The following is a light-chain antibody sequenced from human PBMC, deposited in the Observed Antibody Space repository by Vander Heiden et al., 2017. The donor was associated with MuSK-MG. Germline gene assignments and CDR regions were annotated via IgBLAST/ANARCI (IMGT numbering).Light chain of an antibody. V-gene: IGKV1-39*01. Sequence: IQMTQSPSSLSASVGDRVTITCRASQSISSYLNWYQQKPGKAPKLLIYAASSLQSGVPSRFSGSGSGTDFTLTISSLQPEDFATYYCQQCDSTPRTFGQGTRLEIK. CDR1: QSISSY. J-gene: IGKJ5*01. CDR2: AAS. CDR3: QQCDSTPRT.